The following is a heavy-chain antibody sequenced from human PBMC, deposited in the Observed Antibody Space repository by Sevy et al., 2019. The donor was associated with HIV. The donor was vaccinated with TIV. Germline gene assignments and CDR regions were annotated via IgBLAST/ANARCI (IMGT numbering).Heavy chain of an antibody. V-gene: IGHV4-59*01. CDR3: ARAPANNYDFWSGYYTTGESDYYGMDV. D-gene: IGHD3-3*01. Sequence: SETLSLTCTVSGGSISSYYWSWIRQPPGKGLEWIGYIYYSGSTNYNPSLKSRVTISVDTSKNQFSLRLSSVTAADTAVYYAARAPANNYDFWSGYYTTGESDYYGMDVWGQGTTVTVSS. CDR1: GGSISSYY. CDR2: IYYSGST. J-gene: IGHJ6*02.